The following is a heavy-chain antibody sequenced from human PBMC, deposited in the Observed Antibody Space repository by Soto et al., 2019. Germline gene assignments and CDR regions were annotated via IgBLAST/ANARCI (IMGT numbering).Heavy chain of an antibody. CDR1: GFMFSSYA. Sequence: PGGSLRLSCAASGFMFSSYAMSWVRQAPGKGLEWVSSISASGGTANLADSVEGRCTISRDNSKSTLYLQMNSLRAEDTAVYYCAFWAGISETDWWGPFHDWGLGTMVT. J-gene: IGHJ4*02. V-gene: IGHV3-23*01. CDR2: ISASGGTA. D-gene: IGHD2-8*02. CDR3: AFWAGISETDWWGPFHD.